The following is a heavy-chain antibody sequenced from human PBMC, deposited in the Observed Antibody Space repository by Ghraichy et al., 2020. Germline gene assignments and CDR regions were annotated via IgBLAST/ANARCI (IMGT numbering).Heavy chain of an antibody. CDR3: ARPPMIADIVGDDSSGEDYGYFDL. Sequence: GGSLRLSCAASGFTFSDYYMSWIRQAPGKGLEWVSYISSSSSYTNYADSVKGRFTISRDNAKNSLYLQMNSLRAEDTAVYYCARPPMIADIVGDDSSGEDYGYFDLWGRGTLVTVSS. D-gene: IGHD3-22*01. J-gene: IGHJ2*01. CDR1: GFTFSDYY. CDR2: ISSSSSYT. V-gene: IGHV3-11*06.